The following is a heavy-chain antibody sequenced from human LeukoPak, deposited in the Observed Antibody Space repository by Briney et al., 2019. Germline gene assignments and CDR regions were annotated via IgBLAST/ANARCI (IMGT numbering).Heavy chain of an antibody. CDR1: GFTFSSYA. CDR3: AKGRYCSSTSCYQVWFDP. CDR2: ISGSGGST. J-gene: IGHJ5*02. V-gene: IGHV3-23*01. D-gene: IGHD2-2*01. Sequence: GGSLRLSCAAPGFTFSSYAMSWVRQAPGKGLEWVSAISGSGGSTYYADSVKGRFTISRDNSKNTLYLQMNSLRAEDTAVYYCAKGRYCSSTSCYQVWFDPWGQGTLVTVSS.